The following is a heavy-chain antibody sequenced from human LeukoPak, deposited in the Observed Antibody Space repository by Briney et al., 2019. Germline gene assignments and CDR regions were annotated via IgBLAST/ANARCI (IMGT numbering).Heavy chain of an antibody. CDR2: ISSSGSTI. D-gene: IGHD3-10*01. V-gene: IGHV3-48*04. J-gene: IGHJ6*03. CDR3: AREGDYYGSGSYDYYMDV. CDR1: GFTFSSYS. Sequence: PGGSLRLSCAASGFTFSSYSMNWVRQAPGKGLEWVSYISSSGSTIYYADSVKGRFTISRDNAKNSLYLQMNSLRAEDTAVYYCAREGDYYGSGSYDYYMDVWGKGTTVTISS.